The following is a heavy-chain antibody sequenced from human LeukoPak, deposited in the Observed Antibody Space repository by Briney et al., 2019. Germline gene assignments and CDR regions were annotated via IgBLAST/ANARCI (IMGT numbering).Heavy chain of an antibody. V-gene: IGHV4-34*01. CDR3: ARGGARTVWSPVVPAALDY. J-gene: IGHJ4*02. Sequence: PSQTLSLTCTVSGGSITSDGYYWSWIRQPPGKGLEWIGEINHSGSTNYNPSLKSRVTISVDTSKNQFSLKLSSVTAADTAVYYCARGGARTVWSPVVPAALDYWGQGTLVTVSS. D-gene: IGHD2-2*01. CDR2: INHSGST. CDR1: GGSITSDGYY.